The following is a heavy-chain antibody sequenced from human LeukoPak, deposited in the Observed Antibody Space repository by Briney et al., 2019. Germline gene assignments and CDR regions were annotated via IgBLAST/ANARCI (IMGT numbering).Heavy chain of an antibody. CDR1: GGSISSGDYY. J-gene: IGHJ4*02. D-gene: IGHD5-12*01. CDR2: IYYSGST. Sequence: SQTLSLTCTVSGGSISSGDYYCNWIRQPPGKGLEWIGYIYYSGSTSYNPSLKSRVTISVDTSKSQFSLKLTSVTAADTAVYYCARGSAYDWFDYWGQGTLVTVSS. CDR3: ARGSAYDWFDY. V-gene: IGHV4-30-4*01.